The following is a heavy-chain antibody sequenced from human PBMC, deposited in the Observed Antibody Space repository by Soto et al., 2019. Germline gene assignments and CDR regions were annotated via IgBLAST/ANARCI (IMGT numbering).Heavy chain of an antibody. J-gene: IGHJ3*02. CDR3: ARGRISPGKNDVFDI. V-gene: IGHV4-34*01. D-gene: IGHD3-3*02. CDR1: GGSFSCSY. CDR2: ITHSGNT. Sequence: SETLSLTCAVFGGSFSCSYWAWIRQPPGKGLEWIGEITHSGNTNYNSSLKSRVTMSLDTSKSQFSLNLSSVTAADTAVYYCARGRISPGKNDVFDIWGQGTMVTVSS.